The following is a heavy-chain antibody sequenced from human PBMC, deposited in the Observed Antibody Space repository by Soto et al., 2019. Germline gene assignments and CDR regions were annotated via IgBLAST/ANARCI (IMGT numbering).Heavy chain of an antibody. D-gene: IGHD5-18*01. Sequence: GPSVKVSCKASGFTFTSSAMQWVRQARGQRLEWIGWIVVGSGNTNYAQKFQERVTITRDMSTSTAYMELSSLRSEDTAVYYCAAVPASYGTARTIRSHDYWGQGTLVTAPQ. J-gene: IGHJ4*02. V-gene: IGHV1-58*02. CDR2: IVVGSGNT. CDR1: GFTFTSSA. CDR3: AAVPASYGTARTIRSHDY.